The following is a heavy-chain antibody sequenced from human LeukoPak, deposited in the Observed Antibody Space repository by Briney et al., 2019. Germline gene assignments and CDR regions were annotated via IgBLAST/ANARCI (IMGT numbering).Heavy chain of an antibody. Sequence: PGGSLRLSCAASGYTFNRYGMHRVRQAPGKGLEWVAFILFDGSNKEYADSVKGRFTISRDNSKNTVYLQMNSLKTEDTAVYYCAKCRSTSCYIDYWGQGTVVTVSS. CDR2: ILFDGSNK. D-gene: IGHD2-2*02. V-gene: IGHV3-30*18. J-gene: IGHJ4*02. CDR3: AKCRSTSCYIDY. CDR1: GYTFNRYG.